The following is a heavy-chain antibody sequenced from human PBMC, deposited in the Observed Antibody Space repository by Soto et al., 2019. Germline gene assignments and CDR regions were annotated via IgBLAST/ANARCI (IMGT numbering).Heavy chain of an antibody. Sequence: QITLKESGPTLVKPTQTLTLTCTFSGFSLSTSGVGVGWIRQPPGKALEWLALIYWDDDKRYSPALKSRLTNXXDXPXXPFVHTMTTMDPVDTATYDCAHSPYYASGMNWFDPWGQGTLVTVSS. J-gene: IGHJ5*02. V-gene: IGHV2-5*02. CDR3: AHSPYYASGMNWFDP. CDR2: IYWDDDK. CDR1: GFSLSTSGVG. D-gene: IGHD3-10*01.